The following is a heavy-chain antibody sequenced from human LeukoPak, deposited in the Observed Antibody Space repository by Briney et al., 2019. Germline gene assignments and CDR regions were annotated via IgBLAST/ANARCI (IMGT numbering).Heavy chain of an antibody. Sequence: GAPVKVSCKASGGTFSSYAISWVRQAPGQGLEWMGGIIPIFGTANYAQKLQGRVTITADESTSTAYMELSSLRSDDTAVYYCARVPLPPYYYDSSGYRGPYYYMDVWGKGTTVTVSS. D-gene: IGHD3-22*01. CDR1: GGTFSSYA. V-gene: IGHV1-69*13. CDR3: ARVPLPPYYYDSSGYRGPYYYMDV. CDR2: IIPIFGTA. J-gene: IGHJ6*03.